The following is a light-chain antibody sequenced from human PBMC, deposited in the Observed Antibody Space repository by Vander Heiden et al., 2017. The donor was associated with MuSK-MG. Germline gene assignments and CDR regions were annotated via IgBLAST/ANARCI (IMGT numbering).Light chain of an antibody. CDR2: GAS. Sequence: VLTPSPGPLSLSPGERATLSCRASQSVSSSYLAWYQQKPGQAPRLLIDGASSRATGIPDRFSGSGSGTDFTLTISRLEPDDSAVYYCQQYGSSPRTFGQGTKVEIK. CDR1: QSVSSSY. CDR3: QQYGSSPRT. V-gene: IGKV3-20*01. J-gene: IGKJ1*01.